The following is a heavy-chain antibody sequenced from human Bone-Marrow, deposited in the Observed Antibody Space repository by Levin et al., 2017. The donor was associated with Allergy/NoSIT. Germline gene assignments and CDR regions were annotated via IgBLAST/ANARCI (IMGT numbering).Heavy chain of an antibody. J-gene: IGHJ4*02. Sequence: PGGSLRLSCAASGFTFSSYAMSWVRQAPGKGLEWVSAISGSGGSTYYADSVKGRFTISRDNSKNTLYLQMNSLRAEDTAVYYCAKDNRYATPLPAVAASLDYWGQGTLVTVSS. CDR2: ISGSGGST. CDR1: GFTFSSYA. V-gene: IGHV3-23*01. CDR3: AKDNRYATPLPAVAASLDY. D-gene: IGHD1-14*01.